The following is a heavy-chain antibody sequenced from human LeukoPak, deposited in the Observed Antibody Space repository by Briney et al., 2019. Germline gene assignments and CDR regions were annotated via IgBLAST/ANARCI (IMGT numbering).Heavy chain of an antibody. J-gene: IGHJ4*02. D-gene: IGHD1-26*01. Sequence: GASVKVSCKASGGTFSSYAISWVRQAPGQGLEWMGGIIPIFGTANYAQKFQGRVTMTEDTSTDTAYMELSSLRSEDTAVYYCATGSAVGATVYWGQGTLVTVSS. CDR2: IIPIFGTA. V-gene: IGHV1-69*06. CDR3: ATGSAVGATVY. CDR1: GGTFSSYA.